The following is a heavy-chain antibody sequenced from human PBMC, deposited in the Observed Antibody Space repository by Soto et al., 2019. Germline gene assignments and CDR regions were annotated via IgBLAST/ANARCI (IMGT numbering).Heavy chain of an antibody. CDR3: ARDPWAADY. CDR2: IYSGGST. V-gene: IGHV3-66*01. CDR1: GFTVSTKY. J-gene: IGHJ4*02. Sequence: EVQLVESGGGLVQPGGSLRLSCAASGFTVSTKYMSWVRQAPGKGLEWVSVIYSGGSTFYADSVRGRFTISRDNSKTTLNLQMNSLRAEDTAVYYCARDPWAADYWGQGTLVTVSS. D-gene: IGHD3-16*01.